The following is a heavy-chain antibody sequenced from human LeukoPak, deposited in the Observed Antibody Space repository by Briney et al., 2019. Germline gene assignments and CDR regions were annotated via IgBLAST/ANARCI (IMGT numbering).Heavy chain of an antibody. CDR3: ARDLESSGYSGEFDY. CDR1: GFTFSSYS. D-gene: IGHD3-22*01. J-gene: IGHJ4*02. V-gene: IGHV3-21*01. Sequence: GGSLRLSCAASGFTFSSYSMNWVRQAPGKGLEWVSSISSSSSYIYYADSVKGRFTISRDNAKNSLYLQMNSLRAEDTAVYYCARDLESSGYSGEFDYWGQGTLVTVSS. CDR2: ISSSSSYI.